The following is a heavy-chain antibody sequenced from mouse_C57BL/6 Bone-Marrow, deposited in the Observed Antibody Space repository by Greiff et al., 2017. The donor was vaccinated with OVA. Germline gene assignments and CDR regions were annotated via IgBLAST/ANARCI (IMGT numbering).Heavy chain of an antibody. V-gene: IGHV1-64*01. J-gene: IGHJ4*01. CDR2: IHPNSGST. CDR3: ARHGTAAMDY. CDR1: GYTFTSYW. Sequence: QVQLQQPGAELVKPGASVKLSCKASGYTFTSYWMHWMKQRPGQGLEWIGMIHPNSGSTNYNEKFKSKATLTVDKSSSTAYMQLSSLTSEDSAVYYCARHGTAAMDYWGQGTSVTVSS.